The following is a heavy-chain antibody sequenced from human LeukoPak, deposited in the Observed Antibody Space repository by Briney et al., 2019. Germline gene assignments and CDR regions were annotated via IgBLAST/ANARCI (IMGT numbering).Heavy chain of an antibody. V-gene: IGHV4-59*01. J-gene: IGHJ4*02. D-gene: IGHD3-22*01. Sequence: SETLSLTCTVSGGSISSYYWSWIRQPPGKGLEWIGYIYYSGSTNYNPSLKSRVTISVDTSKNQFSLKLSSVTAADTAVYYCARDSKGSGYYGYWGQGTLVTVSS. CDR2: IYYSGST. CDR1: GGSISSYY. CDR3: ARDSKGSGYYGY.